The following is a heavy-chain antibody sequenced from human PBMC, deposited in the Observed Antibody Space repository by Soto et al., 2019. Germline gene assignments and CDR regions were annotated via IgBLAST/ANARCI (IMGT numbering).Heavy chain of an antibody. CDR3: ARGYWFDP. Sequence: PSETLSFTCAVYGGSFSGYYWSWIRQPPGKGLEWIGEINHSGSTNYNPSLKSRVTISVDTSKNQFSLKLSSVTAADTAVYYCARGYWFDPWGQGTLVTVSS. CDR1: GGSFSGYY. CDR2: INHSGST. V-gene: IGHV4-34*01. J-gene: IGHJ5*02.